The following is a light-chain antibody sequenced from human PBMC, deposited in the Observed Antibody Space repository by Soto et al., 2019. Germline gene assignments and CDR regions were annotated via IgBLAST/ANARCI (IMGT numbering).Light chain of an antibody. Sequence: QLVLTQSPSASASLGASVKLTCTLSSGHSSYAIAWHQQQPEKGPRFLMKLNSDGSHNKGDGIPDRFAGSRSGADRYLTISSLQTEDEADYYCQTWGTGIVVFGGGTKVTVL. J-gene: IGLJ2*01. CDR1: SGHSSYA. V-gene: IGLV4-69*01. CDR2: LNSDGSH. CDR3: QTWGTGIVV.